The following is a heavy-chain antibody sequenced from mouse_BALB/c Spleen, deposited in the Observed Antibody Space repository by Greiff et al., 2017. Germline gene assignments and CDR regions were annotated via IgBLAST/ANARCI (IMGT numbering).Heavy chain of an antibody. CDR1: GFTFSSYA. Sequence: EVHLVESGGGLVKPGGSLKLSCAASGFTFSSYAMSWVRQTPEKRLEWVASISSGGSTYYPDSVKGRFTISRDNARNILYLQMSSLRSEDTAMYYCARRYDYAWFAYWGQGTLVTVSA. CDR2: ISSGGST. D-gene: IGHD2-4*01. CDR3: ARRYDYAWFAY. J-gene: IGHJ3*01. V-gene: IGHV5-6-5*01.